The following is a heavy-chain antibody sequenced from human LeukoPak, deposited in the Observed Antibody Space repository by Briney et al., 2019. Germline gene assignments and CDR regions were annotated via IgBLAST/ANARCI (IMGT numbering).Heavy chain of an antibody. D-gene: IGHD3-22*01. J-gene: IGHJ4*02. CDR3: ARDNYYDSSGSSFDY. Sequence: TGGSLRLSCAASGFTFSSYSMSWVRQAPGKGLEWVSSITSSSSYIYYADSLRGRFTISRDNAKNSLYLQMNSLRAEDTAVYYCARDNYYDSSGSSFDYWGQGTLVTVSS. CDR1: GFTFSSYS. CDR2: ITSSSSYI. V-gene: IGHV3-21*01.